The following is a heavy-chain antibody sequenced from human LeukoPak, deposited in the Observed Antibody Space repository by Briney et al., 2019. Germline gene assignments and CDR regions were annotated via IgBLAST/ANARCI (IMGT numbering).Heavy chain of an antibody. CDR1: GFTFSSYA. D-gene: IGHD4-17*01. Sequence: GRSLRLSCAASGFTFSSYAMYWVRQAPGKGLEWVAVISYDGSNKYYADSVKGRFTISRDNSKNTLYLQMNSLRAEDTAVYYCARDQWGDYELGPDYWGQGTLVTVSS. J-gene: IGHJ4*02. CDR2: ISYDGSNK. CDR3: ARDQWGDYELGPDY. V-gene: IGHV3-30-3*01.